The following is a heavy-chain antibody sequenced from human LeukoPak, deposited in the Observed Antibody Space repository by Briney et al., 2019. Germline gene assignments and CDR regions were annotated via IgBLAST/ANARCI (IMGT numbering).Heavy chain of an antibody. CDR1: GGSISSSSYY. CDR3: ARRPGFGELGWFDP. J-gene: IGHJ5*02. CDR2: IYYSGST. D-gene: IGHD3-10*01. Sequence: SETLSLTCTVSGGSISSSSYYWGWIRQPPGKGLEWIGSIYYSGSTYYNPSLKSRVTISVDTSKNQFSLKLSSVTAADTAVYYCARRPGFGELGWFDPWGQGTLVTVSS. V-gene: IGHV4-39*01.